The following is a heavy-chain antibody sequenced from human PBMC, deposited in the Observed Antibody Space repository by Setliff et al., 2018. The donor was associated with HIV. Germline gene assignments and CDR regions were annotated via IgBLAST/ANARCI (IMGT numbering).Heavy chain of an antibody. Sequence: SGPTLVNPTQTLTLTCTVSGFSLSSSGVVVGWIRQPPGKALEWLALIYWDDDKRYSPSLKSRLTITKDTSKNQVVLTMTNMDPVDTATYYCAHILQDPPSHFYYYFYIDVWGKGTTVTVSS. CDR1: GFSLSSSGVV. V-gene: IGHV2-5*02. D-gene: IGHD3-3*02. J-gene: IGHJ6*03. CDR3: AHILQDPPSHFYYYFYIDV. CDR2: IYWDDDK.